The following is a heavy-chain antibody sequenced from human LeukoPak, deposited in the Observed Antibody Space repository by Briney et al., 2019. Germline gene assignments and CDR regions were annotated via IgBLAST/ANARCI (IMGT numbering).Heavy chain of an antibody. J-gene: IGHJ6*02. D-gene: IGHD6-19*01. CDR2: IIPTFGTA. CDR1: GGTFSSYA. Sequence: GASVKVSCKASGGTFSSYAISWVRQAPGQGLEWMGGIIPTFGTANYAQKFQGRVTITADESTSTAYMGLSSLRSEDTAVYYCASSVIAVAGGFYYYYGMDVWGQGTTVTVSS. V-gene: IGHV1-69*13. CDR3: ASSVIAVAGGFYYYYGMDV.